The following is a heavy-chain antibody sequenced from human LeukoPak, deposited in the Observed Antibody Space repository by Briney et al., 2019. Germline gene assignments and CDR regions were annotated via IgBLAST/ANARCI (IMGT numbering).Heavy chain of an antibody. Sequence: PSETLSLTCTVSGGSISSYYWSWIRQPPGKGLEWIGYIYYSGSTNYNPSLKSRVTISVDTSKNQFSLKLSSVTAADTAVYYCARTYYYDSSGYPFDYWGQGTLVTVSS. CDR1: GGSISSYY. J-gene: IGHJ4*02. CDR3: ARTYYYDSSGYPFDY. D-gene: IGHD3-22*01. CDR2: IYYSGST. V-gene: IGHV4-59*12.